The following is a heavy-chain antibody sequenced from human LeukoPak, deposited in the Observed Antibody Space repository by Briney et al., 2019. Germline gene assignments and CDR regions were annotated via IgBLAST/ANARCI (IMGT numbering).Heavy chain of an antibody. CDR3: ARGQLRYFERTYAFDI. V-gene: IGHV1-2*02. D-gene: IGHD3-9*01. Sequence: GASVKVSCKASGYTFTGYYMHWVRQAPGQGLEWKGWINPNSGGTNYAQKFQGRVTMTRDTSISTAYMELSRLRSDDTAVYYCARGQLRYFERTYAFDIWGQGTMVTVSS. CDR2: INPNSGGT. J-gene: IGHJ3*02. CDR1: GYTFTGYY.